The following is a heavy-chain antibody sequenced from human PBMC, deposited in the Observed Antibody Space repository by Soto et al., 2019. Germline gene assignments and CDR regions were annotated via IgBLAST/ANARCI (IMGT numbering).Heavy chain of an antibody. J-gene: IGHJ4*01. CDR3: ARASGYGSTSSGNHYLDF. V-gene: IGHV3-23*01. D-gene: IGHD3-10*01. CDR2: ISGGAVST. CDR1: GFTFSTYA. Sequence: PGGSLRLSCAASGFTFSTYAMAWVRQPPGKGLEWVSLISGGAVSTYYADSVKGRFTISRDASQNTLYLQMNSLRAEDTAIYYCARASGYGSTSSGNHYLDFWGHGTLVTVSS.